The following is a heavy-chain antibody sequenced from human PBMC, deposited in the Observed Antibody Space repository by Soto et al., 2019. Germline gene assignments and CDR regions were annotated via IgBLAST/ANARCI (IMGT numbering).Heavy chain of an antibody. CDR3: ARVRGYDYVWGSYRTYGMDV. Sequence: SETLSLTCAVYGGSFSGYYWSWIRQPPGKGLEWIGEINHSGSTNYNPSLKSRVTISVDTSKNQFSLKLSSVTAADTAVYYCARVRGYDYVWGSYRTYGMDVWGQGTTVT. V-gene: IGHV4-34*01. CDR2: INHSGST. CDR1: GGSFSGYY. D-gene: IGHD3-16*02. J-gene: IGHJ6*02.